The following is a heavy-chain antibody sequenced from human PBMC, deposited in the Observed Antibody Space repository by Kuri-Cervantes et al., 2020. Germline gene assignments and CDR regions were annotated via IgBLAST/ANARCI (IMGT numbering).Heavy chain of an antibody. CDR3: GRGIQLWYLQHFDY. CDR1: GGSISSSSYY. D-gene: IGHD5-18*01. CDR2: IYYSGSN. Sequence: SETLSLTCTVPGGSISSSSYYWGWIRQPPGKGLEWIGSIYYSGSNYYNPSLKSHVTISVDTSKNQFSLKLSSVTAAATAVYYCGRGIQLWYLQHFDYWSQGTLVTVSS. V-gene: IGHV4-39*01. J-gene: IGHJ4*02.